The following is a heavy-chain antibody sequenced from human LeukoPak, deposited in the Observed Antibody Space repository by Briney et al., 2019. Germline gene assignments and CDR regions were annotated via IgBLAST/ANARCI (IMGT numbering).Heavy chain of an antibody. Sequence: PGGSLRLSCAASGFMFTDYGMHWVRQAPGEGLGWVAVIWSDGTNKYYSDSVKGRFAISRDDSNDMVYLQMNRLRAEDTAVYYCAKDIQRGFDYTNSLDYWGQGTLVTVSS. CDR3: AKDIQRGFDYTNSLDY. CDR2: IWSDGTNK. V-gene: IGHV3-33*06. D-gene: IGHD4-11*01. J-gene: IGHJ4*02. CDR1: GFMFTDYG.